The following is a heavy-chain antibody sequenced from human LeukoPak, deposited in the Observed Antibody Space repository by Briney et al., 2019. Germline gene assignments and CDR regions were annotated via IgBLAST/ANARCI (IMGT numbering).Heavy chain of an antibody. Sequence: SGPALVKPTQTLTLTCTFSGFSLSTSGMCVSWIRQPPGKALEWLARIDWDDDKYYSTSLKTRLTIPKDTSKNQVVLTMTNMDPVDTATYYCARIRAGGWLFDYWGQGTLVTVSS. CDR1: GFSLSTSGMC. V-gene: IGHV2-70*11. CDR3: ARIRAGGWLFDY. CDR2: IDWDDDK. J-gene: IGHJ4*02. D-gene: IGHD5-24*01.